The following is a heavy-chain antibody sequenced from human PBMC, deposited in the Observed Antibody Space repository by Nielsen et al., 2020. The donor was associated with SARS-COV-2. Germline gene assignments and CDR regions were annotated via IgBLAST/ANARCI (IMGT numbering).Heavy chain of an antibody. V-gene: IGHV5-51*01. J-gene: IGHJ3*02. CDR3: ARHGSLDAYDI. CDR2: IYPGDSDA. CDR1: GYRFGTYW. Sequence: GESLKISCKGSGYRFGTYWIAWVRQMPGKGLEWMGIIYPGDSDARVSPSLQGQVTISADKSNSTAYLLWSSLKASDTAMYYCARHGSLDAYDIWGQGTMVTVSS.